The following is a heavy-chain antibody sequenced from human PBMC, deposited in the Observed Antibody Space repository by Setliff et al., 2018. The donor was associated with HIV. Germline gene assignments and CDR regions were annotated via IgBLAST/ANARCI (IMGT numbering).Heavy chain of an antibody. J-gene: IGHJ5*02. Sequence: SETLSLTCRVYGGSITSGNYYWGWIRQAPGKGLEWIASMIYGGDTWYNPSLKSRVTIYVDTANNEISLRLSSATAEDTAVYRCARPHSGRGGGAWFDPWGQGIQVTVSS. CDR2: MIYGGDT. D-gene: IGHD6-19*01. CDR1: GGSITSGNYY. CDR3: ARPHSGRGGGAWFDP. V-gene: IGHV4-39*01.